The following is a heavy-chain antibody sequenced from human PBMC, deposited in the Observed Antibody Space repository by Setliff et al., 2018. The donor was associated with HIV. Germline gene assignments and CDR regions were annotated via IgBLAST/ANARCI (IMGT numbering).Heavy chain of an antibody. D-gene: IGHD3-10*01. V-gene: IGHV5-51*01. CDR2: IYPGDSDT. J-gene: IGHJ3*01. CDR1: GYSFTSNW. Sequence: GESLKISCKTSGYSFTSNWIGWVRQTPGKGMEWMAIIYPGDSDTTYNPSFQGQVTISVDKSITSAFLQLRRVKVSDTGLYFCAGSRVGSSDAFDVWGQGTLVTVSS. CDR3: AGSRVGSSDAFDV.